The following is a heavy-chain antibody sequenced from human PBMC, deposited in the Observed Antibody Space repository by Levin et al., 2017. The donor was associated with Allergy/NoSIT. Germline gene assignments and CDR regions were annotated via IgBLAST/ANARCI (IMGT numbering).Heavy chain of an antibody. D-gene: IGHD2-2*01. V-gene: IGHV4-39*01. J-gene: IGHJ4*02. CDR3: ARRGDCSSTSCYLDY. Sequence: KSSETLSLTCTVSGGSISSSSYYWGWIRQPPGKGLEWIGSIYYSGSTYYNPSLKSRVTISVDTSKNQSSLKLSSVTAADTAVYYCARRGDCSSTSCYLDYWGQGTLVTVSS. CDR2: IYYSGST. CDR1: GGSISSSSYY.